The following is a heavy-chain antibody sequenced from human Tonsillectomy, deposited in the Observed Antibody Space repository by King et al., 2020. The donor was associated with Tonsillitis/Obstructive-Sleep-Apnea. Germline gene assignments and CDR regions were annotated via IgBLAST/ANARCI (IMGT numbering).Heavy chain of an antibody. J-gene: IGHJ3*02. Sequence: VQLVESGGGLVKPGGSLRLSCAASGFTFSNCYMSWIRQAPGKGLEWVSYISTSSSFTNYADSVRGRFTISRDNAKNSLYLQMNSLRAEDTAVYYCARDIEYSTSWHAFDIWGQGTMVTVSS. V-gene: IGHV3-11*06. D-gene: IGHD6-6*01. CDR2: ISTSSSFT. CDR1: GFTFSNCY. CDR3: ARDIEYSTSWHAFDI.